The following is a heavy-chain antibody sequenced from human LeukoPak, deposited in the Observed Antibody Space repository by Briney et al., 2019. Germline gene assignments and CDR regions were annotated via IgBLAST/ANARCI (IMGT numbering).Heavy chain of an antibody. CDR2: ISGNGGAT. CDR1: GFAFSNFA. J-gene: IGHJ4*02. Sequence: GGSPRLSCAASGFAFSNFAMTWVRQAPGKGLECVSLISGNGGATYYADSVKGRFTISRDNSKSTLFLQMNSLRADDTAVYYCAKGSGSPYYFDYWGQGTLVTVSS. V-gene: IGHV3-23*01. CDR3: AKGSGSPYYFDY. D-gene: IGHD3-10*01.